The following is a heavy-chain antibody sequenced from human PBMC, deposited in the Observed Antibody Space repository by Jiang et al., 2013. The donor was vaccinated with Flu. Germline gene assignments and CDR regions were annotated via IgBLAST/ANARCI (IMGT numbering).Heavy chain of an antibody. CDR1: GGSFSGYY. CDR3: ARDVVYYDSSGYPHHYFDY. J-gene: IGHJ4*02. Sequence: LLKPSETLSLTSAVYGGSFSGYYWNWIRQPPGKGPEWIGEINHGGSTNYNPSLKSRVTISVDTSKNQFSLKLRSVTAADTAVYYCARDVVYYDSSGYPHHYFDYWGQGILVTVSS. D-gene: IGHD3-22*01. V-gene: IGHV4-34*01. CDR2: INHGGST.